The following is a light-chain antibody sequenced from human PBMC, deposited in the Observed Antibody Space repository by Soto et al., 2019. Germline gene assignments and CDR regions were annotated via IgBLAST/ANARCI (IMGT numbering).Light chain of an antibody. J-gene: IGKJ4*01. CDR2: AAY. CDR3: QQSSSTPLT. Sequence: QKTQSPSXLYASVRDRVHLTWWASQGIRSKLGWYQQKPGKDPKLLCYAAYSLQSGVTSRFSGSGSATDFTLTRTSLQPDEFATYYCQQSSSTPLTFGRRTKVDLK. V-gene: IGKV1-6*01. CDR1: QGIRSK.